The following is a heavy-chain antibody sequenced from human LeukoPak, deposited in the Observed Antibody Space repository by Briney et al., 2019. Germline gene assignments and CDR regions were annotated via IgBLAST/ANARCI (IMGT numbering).Heavy chain of an antibody. D-gene: IGHD3-22*01. CDR1: GGSISSYY. Sequence: PSETLSLTCTVSGGSISSYYWSWIRQPPGKGLEWIGYIYYSGSTNYNPSLKSRVTISVDTSKNQFSLKLSSVTAADTAVYYCAIYSYSSGYYYLDYGGQGTLVTVSS. V-gene: IGHV4-59*01. J-gene: IGHJ4*02. CDR2: IYYSGST. CDR3: AIYSYSSGYYYLDY.